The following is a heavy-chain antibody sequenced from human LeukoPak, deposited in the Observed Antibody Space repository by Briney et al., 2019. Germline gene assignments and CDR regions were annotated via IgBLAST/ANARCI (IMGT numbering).Heavy chain of an antibody. CDR3: AGLVGRYSSGLYYYYFDY. Sequence: SETLSLTCTVSGGSVSSGSYYWSWIRQPPGKGLEWIGYIYYSGSTNYNPSLKSRVTISVDTSKNQFSLKLSSVTAADTAVYYCAGLVGRYSSGLYYYYFDYWGQGTLVTVSS. CDR2: IYYSGST. D-gene: IGHD3-22*01. J-gene: IGHJ4*02. CDR1: GGSVSSGSYY. V-gene: IGHV4-61*01.